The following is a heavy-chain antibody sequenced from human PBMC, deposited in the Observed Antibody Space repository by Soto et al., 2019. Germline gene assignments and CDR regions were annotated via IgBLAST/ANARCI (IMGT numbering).Heavy chain of an antibody. CDR1: GGTFSIYS. CDR3: ARAAPRELVVLGGNYYYGMDV. J-gene: IGHJ6*02. CDR2: IIPIFGTA. D-gene: IGHD3-16*01. V-gene: IGHV1-69*13. Sequence: SVKGSCKASGGTFSIYSISWVRQAPGQGLEWMGGIIPIFGTANYAQKFRGRVTITADESTSTAYMELSSLRSEDTAVYYCARAAPRELVVLGGNYYYGMDVWGQGTTVTVSS.